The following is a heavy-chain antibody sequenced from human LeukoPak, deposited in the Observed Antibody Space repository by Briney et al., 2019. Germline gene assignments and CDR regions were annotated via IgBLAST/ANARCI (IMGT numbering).Heavy chain of an antibody. D-gene: IGHD3-3*01. CDR3: AKANYEFWSGYQG. CDR2: INGSGGTT. Sequence: GGSLRLSCAASGFTFSTYSMNLVRQTPGKGLEWVSYINGSGGTTYYADSVKGRFTISRDNSKNTVYLQINSLRAEDTAVYYCAKANYEFWSGYQGWGQGTLVTVSS. CDR1: GFTFSTYS. J-gene: IGHJ4*02. V-gene: IGHV3-23*01.